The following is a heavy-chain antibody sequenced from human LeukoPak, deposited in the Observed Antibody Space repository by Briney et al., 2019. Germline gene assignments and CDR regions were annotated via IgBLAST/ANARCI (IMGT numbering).Heavy chain of an antibody. CDR3: ARDLVTVTKGLDI. V-gene: IGHV4-59*01. CDR1: ADSFSSYY. CDR2: ISYIGST. J-gene: IGHJ3*02. D-gene: IGHD4-11*01. Sequence: PSETLSLTCAVSADSFSSYYWTWIRQPPGKGLEWIGYISYIGSTNYNPSLKSRVTISIDTSKNQFSLKLSSVTAADTAVYYCARDLVTVTKGLDIWGQGTMVSVSS.